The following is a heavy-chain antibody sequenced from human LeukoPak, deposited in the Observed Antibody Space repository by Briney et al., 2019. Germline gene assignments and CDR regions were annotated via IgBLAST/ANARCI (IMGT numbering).Heavy chain of an antibody. V-gene: IGHV3-23*01. CDR2: ISGSGGST. J-gene: IGHJ4*02. CDR1: GFTFSSYA. CDR3: AKNEDKMSPSKEAVPAAWDY. D-gene: IGHD2-2*01. Sequence: PGGSLRLSCAASGFTFSSYAMSWVRQAPGKGLEWVSAISGSGGSTYYADSVKGRFTISRDNSKNTLYLQMNSLRAEDTAVYYCAKNEDKMSPSKEAVPAAWDYWGQGTLVTVSS.